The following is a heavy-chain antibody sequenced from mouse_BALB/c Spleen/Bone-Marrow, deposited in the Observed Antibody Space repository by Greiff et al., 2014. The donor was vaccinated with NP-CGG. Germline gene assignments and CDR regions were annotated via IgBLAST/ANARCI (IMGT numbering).Heavy chain of an antibody. J-gene: IGHJ4*01. Sequence: EVQLQQSGGGLVQPGGSLKLSCATSGFTFSDYYMYWVRQTPEKRLEWVAYISTGGGSTYYPDTVKGRFTISRDNAKNTLYLQTSRLKSEDTAMYYGARQGVRLRRPMDYWGQGTSLTVSS. CDR2: ISTGGGST. CDR3: ARQGVRLRRPMDY. V-gene: IGHV5-12*02. D-gene: IGHD1-2*01. CDR1: GFTFSDYY.